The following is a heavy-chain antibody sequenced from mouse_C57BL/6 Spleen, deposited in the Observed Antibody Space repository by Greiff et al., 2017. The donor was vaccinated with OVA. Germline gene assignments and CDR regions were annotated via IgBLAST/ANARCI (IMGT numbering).Heavy chain of an antibody. CDR1: GYTFTSYW. Sequence: VQLQQPGAELVKPGASVKLSCKASGYTFTSYWMHWVKQRPGQGLEWIGMIHPNSGSTNYNEKFKSKATLTIDKSYSTAYMQLSSLTSEDSAVYYCARSTYGYDDYFDYWGQGTTLTVSS. J-gene: IGHJ2*01. CDR2: IHPNSGST. D-gene: IGHD2-2*01. CDR3: ARSTYGYDDYFDY. V-gene: IGHV1-64*01.